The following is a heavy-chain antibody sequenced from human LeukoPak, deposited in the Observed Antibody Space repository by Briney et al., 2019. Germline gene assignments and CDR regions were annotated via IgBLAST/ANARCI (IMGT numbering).Heavy chain of an antibody. D-gene: IGHD4-17*01. V-gene: IGHV3-30-3*01. CDR2: ISYDGSNK. CDR1: GFTFSSYA. J-gene: IGHJ4*02. Sequence: GGSLRLSCAASGFTFSSYAMHWVRQAPGKGLEWVAVISYDGSNKYYADSVKGRFTISRDNSKNTLYLQMNSLRAEDTAVYYCAKGSSYYGDSSFDYWGQGTLVTVSS. CDR3: AKGSSYYGDSSFDY.